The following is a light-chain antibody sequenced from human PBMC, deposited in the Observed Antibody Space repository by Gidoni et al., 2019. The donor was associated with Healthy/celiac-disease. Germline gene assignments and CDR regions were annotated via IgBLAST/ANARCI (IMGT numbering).Light chain of an antibody. CDR2: KAS. CDR3: QQYKSYSWT. J-gene: IGKJ1*01. V-gene: IGKV1-5*03. CDR1: QSISSW. Sequence: DIQMTQSPSTLSASVGDRVTITCRASQSISSWLAWYQQKPGKAPKLLIYKASSLDSGVPSRFSGSGSGTEFTLTISSLQPDDFAIYYCQQYKSYSWTFGQGTKVEIK.